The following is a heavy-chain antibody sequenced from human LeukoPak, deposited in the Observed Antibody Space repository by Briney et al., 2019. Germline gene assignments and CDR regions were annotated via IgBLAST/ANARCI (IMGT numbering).Heavy chain of an antibody. CDR3: ARDIAVTTFYGMDV. CDR2: IKQDGSEK. J-gene: IGHJ6*02. Sequence: PGGSLRLSCAASGFTFSSYWMSWVRQAPGKGLEWVANIKQDGSEKYYVDSVKGRFTISRDNAKNSLYLQMNSLRAEDTAVYYCARDIAVTTFYGMDVWGQGTTVTVSS. CDR1: GFTFSSYW. D-gene: IGHD4-17*01. V-gene: IGHV3-7*01.